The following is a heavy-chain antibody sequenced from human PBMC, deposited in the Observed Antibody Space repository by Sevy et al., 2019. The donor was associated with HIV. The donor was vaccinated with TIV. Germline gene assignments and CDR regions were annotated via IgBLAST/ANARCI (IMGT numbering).Heavy chain of an antibody. CDR1: GFSFSSFG. V-gene: IGHV3-33*05. D-gene: IGHD6-6*01. Sequence: GGSLRLSCAASGFSFSSFGMHWVRQAPGKGLEWVAVMSYDGSNTYYADSVKGRFTVSRDNSKNTLNLQMNSLRAEDTAVYFCARGLAALPFYYYGMDVWGQGTTVTVSS. J-gene: IGHJ6*02. CDR3: ARGLAALPFYYYGMDV. CDR2: MSYDGSNT.